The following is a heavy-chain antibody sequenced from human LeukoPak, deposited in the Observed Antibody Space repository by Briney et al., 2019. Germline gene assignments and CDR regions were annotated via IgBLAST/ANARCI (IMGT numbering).Heavy chain of an antibody. CDR2: ISWNSGSI. CDR1: GFTFDDYA. J-gene: IGHJ4*02. Sequence: GGSLRLSCAASGFTFDDYAMHWVRHAPGKGLEWVSGISWNSGSIGYADSVKGRFTISRDNAKNSLYLQMNSLRAEDMALYYCAKGRHYDFWSGYWYYFDYWGQGTLVTVSS. CDR3: AKGRHYDFWSGYWYYFDY. D-gene: IGHD3-3*01. V-gene: IGHV3-9*03.